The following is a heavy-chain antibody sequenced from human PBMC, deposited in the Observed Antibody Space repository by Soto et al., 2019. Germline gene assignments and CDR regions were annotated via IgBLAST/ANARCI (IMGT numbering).Heavy chain of an antibody. CDR2: IKPDGSDT. Sequence: GGSLRLSCAASGFTFSMSLMTWIRQAPGKGLEWVAQIKPDGSDTLYVDSMKGRFTISRDNAKNSLYLQMNSLGAEDTAVYYCARDRAGGAAPRWYFDLWGRGTLVTVSS. D-gene: IGHD1-26*01. J-gene: IGHJ2*01. V-gene: IGHV3-7*01. CDR3: ARDRAGGAAPRWYFDL. CDR1: GFTFSMSL.